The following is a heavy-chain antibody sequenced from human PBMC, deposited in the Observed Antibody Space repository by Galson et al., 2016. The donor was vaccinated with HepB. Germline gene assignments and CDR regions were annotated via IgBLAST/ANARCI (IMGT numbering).Heavy chain of an antibody. Sequence: SLRLSCAASGFTFSNAWMTWVRQAPGKGLEWVGRIKSKTDGGTTDYAAPVKGRFTISRDDSKTTLYVQMNSLRIEDTAVYYCTTEAGRGGLWGQGTLVTVSS. CDR1: GFTFSNAW. J-gene: IGHJ4*02. CDR2: IKSKTDGGTT. V-gene: IGHV3-15*05. CDR3: TTEAGRGGL. D-gene: IGHD3-16*01.